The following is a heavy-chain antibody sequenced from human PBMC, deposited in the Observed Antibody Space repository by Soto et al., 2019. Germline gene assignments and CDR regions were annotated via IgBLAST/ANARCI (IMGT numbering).Heavy chain of an antibody. Sequence: QVQLQQWGAGLLKPSETLSLTCAVYGGSFSGYYWSWIRQPPGKGLEWIGEINHSGSTNYNPSLMSRVNTSVAPSNNQFYLKLSSVTAADTAVYYCASQGTVTPVDYWGQGTLVTVSS. CDR3: ASQGTVTPVDY. D-gene: IGHD4-17*01. CDR2: INHSGST. CDR1: GGSFSGYY. V-gene: IGHV4-34*01. J-gene: IGHJ4*02.